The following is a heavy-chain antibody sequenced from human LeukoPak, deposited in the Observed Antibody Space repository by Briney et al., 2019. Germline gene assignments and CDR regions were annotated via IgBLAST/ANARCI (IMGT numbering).Heavy chain of an antibody. CDR1: GVTLSDHH. V-gene: IGHV3-72*01. D-gene: IGHD3-22*01. CDR3: ARDGAEGDNSAFDM. CDR2: TRDKARGYTT. Sequence: GGSLRLSCAASGVTLSDHHMDWVRQAPGKGLEWVGRTRDKARGYTTEYAASVKGRFTISRDDSKTLVYLRMNSLRTEDTAVYFCARDGAEGDNSAFDMWGQGTVVTVSS. J-gene: IGHJ3*02.